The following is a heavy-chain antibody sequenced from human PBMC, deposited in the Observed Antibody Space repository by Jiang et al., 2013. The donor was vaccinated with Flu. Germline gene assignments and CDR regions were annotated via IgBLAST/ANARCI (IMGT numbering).Heavy chain of an antibody. CDR1: GFTVSSNY. D-gene: IGHD5-18*01. CDR2: IYSGGST. J-gene: IGHJ5*02. Sequence: GGGLVQPGGSLRLSCAASGFTVSSNYMSWVRQAPGKGLEWVSVIYSGGSTYYADSVKGRFTISRDNSKNTLYLQMNSLGAEDTAVYYCAREVDTAMVNWFDPWGQGTLVTVSS. V-gene: IGHV3-66*01. CDR3: AREVDTAMVNWFDP.